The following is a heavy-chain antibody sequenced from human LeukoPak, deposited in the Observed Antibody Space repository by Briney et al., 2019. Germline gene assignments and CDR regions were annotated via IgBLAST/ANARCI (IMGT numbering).Heavy chain of an antibody. V-gene: IGHV4-39*01. CDR2: IYYSATSYYSGTS. J-gene: IGHJ3*01. Sequence: SETLSLTCTVSGGSISSSDYYWGWIRQPPGKGLEWIGTIYYSATSYYSGTSYFNPSLKSRVTMSVDTPKNQFSLKLSSVTAADTAVYYCARPPGANLDAFHFWGQGTMVTVSS. D-gene: IGHD4/OR15-4a*01. CDR3: ARPPGANLDAFHF. CDR1: GGSISSSDYY.